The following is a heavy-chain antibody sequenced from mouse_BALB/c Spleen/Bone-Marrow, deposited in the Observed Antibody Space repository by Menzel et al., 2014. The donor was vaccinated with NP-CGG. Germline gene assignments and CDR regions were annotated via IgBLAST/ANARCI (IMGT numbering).Heavy chain of an antibody. CDR3: ARLEGNYGSTFAY. D-gene: IGHD1-1*01. CDR2: IHPSDTET. J-gene: IGHJ3*01. V-gene: IGHV1-74*01. Sequence: PGQGLEWIGMIHPSDTETRLNQRFKDKATLTVDKSSSTAYMQLSSPTSEDSAVYYCARLEGNYGSTFAYWGQGTLVTVSA.